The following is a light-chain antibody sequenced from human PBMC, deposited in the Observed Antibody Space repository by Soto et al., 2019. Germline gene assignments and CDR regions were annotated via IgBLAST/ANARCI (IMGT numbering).Light chain of an antibody. CDR1: QAIRDD. CDR3: LQHDSYPWT. J-gene: IGKJ1*01. CDR2: AVS. V-gene: IGKV1-17*01. Sequence: DIQMTQSPSSLSASVGDRVTITCRASQAIRDDLGWYQHKPGRAPKRLIFAVSSWQSGVPSRFSGSGSGTEFTLTISSLQPEDFAAYYCLQHDSYPWTFGQGTKVEIK.